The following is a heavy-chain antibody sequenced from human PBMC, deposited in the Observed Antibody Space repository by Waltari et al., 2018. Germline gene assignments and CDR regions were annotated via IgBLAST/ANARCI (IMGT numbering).Heavy chain of an antibody. CDR2: ISSMCSTI. D-gene: IGHD7-27*01. J-gene: IGHJ4*02. V-gene: IGHV3-48*03. Sequence: EVQLVESGGGLVQPGGSLRLSCAASGFTFSSYEMNWVRQAPGKGLECVSYISSMCSTIYYADSVKGRFTISRDNAKNSLYLQMNSLRAEDTAVYYCARDSPGASFDYWGQGTLVTVSS. CDR3: ARDSPGASFDY. CDR1: GFTFSSYE.